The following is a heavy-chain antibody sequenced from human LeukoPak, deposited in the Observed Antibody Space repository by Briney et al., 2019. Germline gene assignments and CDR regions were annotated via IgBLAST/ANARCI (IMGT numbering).Heavy chain of an antibody. CDR3: ARGIVGARYY. D-gene: IGHD1-26*01. CDR1: RYTFTGYY. Sequence: GASVKVSCKASRYTFTGYYMHWVRQAPGQALEGMECINPNSGGTNYAQKFQGRVTMTRDTSISTAYMELSRLRSDDTAVYYCARGIVGARYYWGQGTLVTVSS. V-gene: IGHV1-2*02. CDR2: INPNSGGT. J-gene: IGHJ4*02.